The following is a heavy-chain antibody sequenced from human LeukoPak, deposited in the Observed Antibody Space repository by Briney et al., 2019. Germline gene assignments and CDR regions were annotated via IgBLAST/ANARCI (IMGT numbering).Heavy chain of an antibody. Sequence: PGGSLRLSCAASGFTFSSYWMSWVRQAPGKGLEWVANIKQDGSEKYYVDSVKGRFTISRDNAKNSLYLQMNSLRAEDTAVYYCARGMTDYYDYVWGSYSDAFDIWGQGTMVTVSS. CDR2: IKQDGSEK. CDR3: ARGMTDYYDYVWGSYSDAFDI. J-gene: IGHJ3*02. D-gene: IGHD3-16*01. V-gene: IGHV3-7*01. CDR1: GFTFSSYW.